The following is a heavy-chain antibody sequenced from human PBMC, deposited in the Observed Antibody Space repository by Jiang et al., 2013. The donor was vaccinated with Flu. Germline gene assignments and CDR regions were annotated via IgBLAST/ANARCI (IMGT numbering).Heavy chain of an antibody. Sequence: VQLVESGGGLVKPGESLRLSCAGSGFTFSSYSMTWVRQAPGKGLEWVSLISTSSSYKFYADSVRGRFSISRDNAKNSLYLQMNSLTAEDTAVYYCARDSVSRGTVEIVATPKLDHWGQGTLVTVSS. V-gene: IGHV3-21*01. CDR3: ARDSVSRGTVEIVATPKLDH. D-gene: IGHD5-12*01. J-gene: IGHJ4*02. CDR2: ISTSSSYK. CDR1: GFTFSSYS.